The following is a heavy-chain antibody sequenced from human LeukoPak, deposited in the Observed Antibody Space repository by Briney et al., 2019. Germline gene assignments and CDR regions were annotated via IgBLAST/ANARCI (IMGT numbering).Heavy chain of an antibody. J-gene: IGHJ3*02. CDR1: GGSISSHY. V-gene: IGHV4-59*11. CDR2: IYYGGST. D-gene: IGHD2-15*01. CDR3: ARVRSGLDAFDI. Sequence: PSETLSLTCSVSGGSISSHYWSWIRQPPGKGLEWIGYIYYGGSTNYNPSLKSRVTISMDTSKSQFSLKLSSVTAADTAVYYCARVRSGLDAFDIWGQGTMVTVSS.